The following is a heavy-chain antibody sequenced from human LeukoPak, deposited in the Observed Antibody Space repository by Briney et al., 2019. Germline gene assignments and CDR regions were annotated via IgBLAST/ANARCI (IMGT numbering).Heavy chain of an antibody. D-gene: IGHD6-25*01. V-gene: IGHV3-23*01. Sequence: GGSLRLSCAASGFTFSNYAMSWVRQAPGRGLEWVSAISGSGGNTYYAGSVKGRFSISRDNSDNTLFLQMNSLRAEDTAVYYCAKQSVSGYTSGSDWYFDLWGRGTLVTVSS. J-gene: IGHJ2*01. CDR2: ISGSGGNT. CDR3: AKQSVSGYTSGSDWYFDL. CDR1: GFTFSNYA.